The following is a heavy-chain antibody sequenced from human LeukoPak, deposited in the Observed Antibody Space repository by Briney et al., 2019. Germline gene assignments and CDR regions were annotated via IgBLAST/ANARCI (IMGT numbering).Heavy chain of an antibody. J-gene: IGHJ4*02. CDR1: GYTFTGYY. CDR2: ISPNSGGT. CDR3: ARALRGGDYYGSGSPPGY. D-gene: IGHD3-10*01. Sequence: ASVKVSCKASGYTFTGYYMHWVRQAPGQGLEWMGWISPNSGGTNYAQKFQGRVTMTRDTSISTAYMELSRLRSDDTAVYYCARALRGGDYYGSGSPPGYWGQGTLVTVSS. V-gene: IGHV1-2*02.